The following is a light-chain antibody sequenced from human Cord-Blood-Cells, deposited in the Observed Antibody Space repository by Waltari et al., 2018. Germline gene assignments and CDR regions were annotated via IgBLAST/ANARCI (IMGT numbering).Light chain of an antibody. Sequence: QSVLTQPPSVSGAPGQRVTISCTGSSSNIGAGYDVHWYQQHPGTAPKLLIYGNSNRPSAVPDRFSGSKSGTSASLAITGLQAEDEADYYSQSYDSSLSGSVFGGGTKLTVL. CDR2: GNS. V-gene: IGLV1-40*01. CDR1: SSNIGAGYD. CDR3: QSYDSSLSGSV. J-gene: IGLJ3*02.